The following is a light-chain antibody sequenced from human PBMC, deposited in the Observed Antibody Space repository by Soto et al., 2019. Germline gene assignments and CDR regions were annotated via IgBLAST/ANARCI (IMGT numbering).Light chain of an antibody. V-gene: IGKV3-20*01. CDR1: QRVSSTY. CDR2: GAS. Sequence: EVVLTQSPDTLSLFPGERATLSCRASQRVSSTYFAWYRQKPGQPPSLLIYGASNRATGVPDRFSGSGSGTDFTLTISRLEPEDFAVYYCQQYGSSPYTFGQGTKLEIK. CDR3: QQYGSSPYT. J-gene: IGKJ2*01.